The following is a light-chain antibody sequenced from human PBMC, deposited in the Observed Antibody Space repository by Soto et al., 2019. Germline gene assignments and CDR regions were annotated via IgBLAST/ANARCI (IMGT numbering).Light chain of an antibody. V-gene: IGLV2-14*01. CDR1: SSDVGGYNS. Sequence: QSALTQPASVSGSPGQSITISCTGTSSDVGGYNSVSWYQQHPGKAPKLMIFDVSNRPSGVSDRFSGSKSGNTASLTISGLQAEDEADYYCRSYTSSRTLYVFGTGTKLTVL. J-gene: IGLJ1*01. CDR2: DVS. CDR3: RSYTSSRTLYV.